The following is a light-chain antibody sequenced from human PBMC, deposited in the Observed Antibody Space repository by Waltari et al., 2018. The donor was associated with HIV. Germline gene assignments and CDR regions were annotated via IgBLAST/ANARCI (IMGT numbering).Light chain of an antibody. V-gene: IGKV1D-8*01. Sequence: VIWMTQSQALLPASTGDKVNITCRLSQAIDNYLAWYQQRPGKAPNLLIYGASTLQSGVLSRFSGSGSGTDFTLTISCLQPEDFAVYYFQQYYAFPRTFGHGTKVEVK. CDR2: GAS. CDR1: QAIDNY. J-gene: IGKJ1*01. CDR3: QQYYAFPRT.